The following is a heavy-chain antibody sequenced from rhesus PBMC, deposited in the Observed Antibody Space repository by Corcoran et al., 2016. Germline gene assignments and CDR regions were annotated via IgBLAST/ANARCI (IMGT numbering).Heavy chain of an antibody. D-gene: IGHD6-25*01. CDR1: GYSISSGYD. J-gene: IGHJ4*01. CDR3: ARGSSGSWNVLDY. CDR2: IYGSSGST. Sequence: QVQLQESGPGVVKPSETLSLTCAVSGYSISSGYDWSWIRQPPGKGLEWIGDIYGSSGSTNYNPSLKNRVTISKDTAKNQFSLKLSSVTAADTAVYYCARGSSGSWNVLDYWGQGVLVTVSS. V-gene: IGHV4-76*01.